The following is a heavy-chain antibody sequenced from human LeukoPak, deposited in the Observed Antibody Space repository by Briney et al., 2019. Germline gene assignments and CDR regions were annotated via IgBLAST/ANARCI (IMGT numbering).Heavy chain of an antibody. Sequence: SETLSLTCTVSNYSISSGFYWGWIRQPPGKGLDWIASIYYGGNTYYNPSLKSRVTISVATSKNQFSLKLSSVTAADMAIYYCARGLDWNPEGGYFDSWGQGILVTVSS. CDR2: IYYGGNT. V-gene: IGHV4-38-2*02. D-gene: IGHD1-1*01. CDR1: NYSISSGFY. J-gene: IGHJ4*02. CDR3: ARGLDWNPEGGYFDS.